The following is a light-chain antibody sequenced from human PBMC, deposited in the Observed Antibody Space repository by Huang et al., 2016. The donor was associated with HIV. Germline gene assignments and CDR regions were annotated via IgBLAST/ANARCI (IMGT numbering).Light chain of an antibody. J-gene: IGKJ1*01. CDR2: AAS. Sequence: IQLTQSPSSLSASVGDRVTITCRASRDIKKYLAWFHQRPGRAPKFLIFAASFLESGVPSRFSGSGSGTEFTFTINGLQPEDFGTYYCQQVDSYPRTFGQGTNVDVK. CDR1: RDIKKY. V-gene: IGKV1-9*01. CDR3: QQVDSYPRT.